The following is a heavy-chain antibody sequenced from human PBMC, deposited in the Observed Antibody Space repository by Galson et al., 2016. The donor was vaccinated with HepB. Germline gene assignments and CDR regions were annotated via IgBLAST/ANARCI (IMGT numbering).Heavy chain of an antibody. V-gene: IGHV3-74*01. J-gene: IGHJ3*02. Sequence: SLRLSCAGSGFSFSYYWMHWVRQAPGKGLVWVSRINRDGSSTEYADSVKGRFTMSRDNARNTLYLQMNSLRAEDTAVYYCSKKHKGNSWGTHDAFDIWGQGTVVTVSS. D-gene: IGHD6-13*01. CDR3: SKKHKGNSWGTHDAFDI. CDR1: GFSFSYYW. CDR2: INRDGSST.